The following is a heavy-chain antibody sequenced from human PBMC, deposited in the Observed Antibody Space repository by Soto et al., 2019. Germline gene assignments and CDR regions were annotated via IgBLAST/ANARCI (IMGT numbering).Heavy chain of an antibody. CDR1: GFTFSSYG. CDR3: ARGGGLGGSGTSNWGWFDP. J-gene: IGHJ5*02. Sequence: QVQLVESGGGVVQPGRSLRLSCAASGFTFSSYGMHWVRQAPGKGLEWVAVIWYDGSNKYYADSVKGRFTISRDNSKNTLYLQMNSLRAEDTAVYYCARGGGLGGSGTSNWGWFDPWGQGTLVTVSS. V-gene: IGHV3-33*01. D-gene: IGHD2-2*01. CDR2: IWYDGSNK.